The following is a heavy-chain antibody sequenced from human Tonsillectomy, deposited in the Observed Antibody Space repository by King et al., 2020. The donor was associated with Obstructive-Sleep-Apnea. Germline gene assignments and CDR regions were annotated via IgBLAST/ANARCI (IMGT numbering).Heavy chain of an antibody. CDR2: ISGRSTYI. CDR1: GFTLSDYV. J-gene: IGHJ6*02. Sequence: VQLVESGGGLVKPGGSLRLSCAASGFTLSDYVMNWVRQAPGKGLEWVSCISGRSTYIYYADSVKGRFTISRDNAKNSLFLQMNSLRAEDTAVYYCATAEAEFYERSDPEPKKMLLLDAMDVWGQGTTVTVSS. CDR3: ATAEAEFYERSDPEPKKMLLLDAMDV. D-gene: IGHD3-22*01. V-gene: IGHV3-21*01.